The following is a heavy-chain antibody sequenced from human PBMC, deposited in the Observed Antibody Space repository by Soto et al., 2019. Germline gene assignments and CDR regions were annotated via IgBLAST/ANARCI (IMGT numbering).Heavy chain of an antibody. V-gene: IGHV4-39*01. CDR2: IYYSGST. CDR1: GGSISSSSYY. CDR3: AILRSCSGGSCPPGY. D-gene: IGHD2-15*01. Sequence: SETLSLTCTVSGGSISSSSYYWGWIRQPPGKGLEWIGSIYYSGSTYYNPSLKSRVTISVDTSKNQFSLKLSSVTAADTAVYYCAILRSCSGGSCPPGYRGQRTLVTVSS. J-gene: IGHJ4*02.